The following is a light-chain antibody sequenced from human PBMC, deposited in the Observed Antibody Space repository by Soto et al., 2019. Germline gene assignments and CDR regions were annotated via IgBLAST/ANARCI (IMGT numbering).Light chain of an antibody. Sequence: EIVLTQSPGTLSLSPGERATLSCRASQSVRSSYLAWYQQKPGQAPRLLIYGASSRATGIPDRFSGSGSGTDFTLTMSRLEPEDFAVYYCHQYGSLYTFCQGTKLEIK. CDR1: QSVRSSY. CDR2: GAS. J-gene: IGKJ2*01. V-gene: IGKV3-20*01. CDR3: HQYGSLYT.